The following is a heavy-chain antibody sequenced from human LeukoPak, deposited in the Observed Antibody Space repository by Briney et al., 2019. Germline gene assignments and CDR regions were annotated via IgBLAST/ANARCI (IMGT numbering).Heavy chain of an antibody. CDR3: TRAVAADDFSPGY. Sequence: PGGSLRLSCVASGLTFSSYSMNWVRQAPGKGLEWVSCISSTSRYIYYADSVKGRFTISRDNAKNSVYLQMNSLRAEDTAVYYCTRAVAADDFSPGYWGQGTLLTVSS. J-gene: IGHJ4*02. V-gene: IGHV3-21*01. D-gene: IGHD3/OR15-3a*01. CDR2: ISSTSRYI. CDR1: GLTFSSYS.